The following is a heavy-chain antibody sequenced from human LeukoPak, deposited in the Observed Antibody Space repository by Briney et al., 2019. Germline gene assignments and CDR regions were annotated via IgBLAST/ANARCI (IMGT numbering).Heavy chain of an antibody. CDR1: GGSISSSSYY. CDR3: ASDGGGYCSGGSCYVWFDP. CDR2: IYYSGST. D-gene: IGHD2-15*01. V-gene: IGHV4-39*01. Sequence: SGTLSLTCTVSGGSISSSSYYWGWIRQPPGKGLEWIGSIYYSGSTYYNPSLKSRVTISVDTSKNQFSLKLSSVTAADTAVYYCASDGGGYCSGGSCYVWFDPWGQGTLVTVSS. J-gene: IGHJ5*02.